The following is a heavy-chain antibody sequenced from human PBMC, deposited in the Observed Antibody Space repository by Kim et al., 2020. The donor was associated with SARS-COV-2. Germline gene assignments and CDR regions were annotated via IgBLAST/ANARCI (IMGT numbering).Heavy chain of an antibody. J-gene: IGHJ4*02. CDR2: YHSECT. Sequence: YHSECTNSHPSPRSRVTISVETSKNQFSLKLSSVTAADTAVYYCVRGFDYWGQGTLVTVSS. CDR3: VRGFDY. V-gene: IGHV4-59*09.